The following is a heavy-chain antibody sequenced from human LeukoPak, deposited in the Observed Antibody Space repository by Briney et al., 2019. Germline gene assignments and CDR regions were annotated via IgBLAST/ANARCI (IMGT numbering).Heavy chain of an antibody. J-gene: IGHJ4*02. D-gene: IGHD4/OR15-4a*01. CDR2: IRYDGSNK. CDR3: ARRAGAYSHPYDY. V-gene: IGHV3-30*02. CDR1: GFTFSSYG. Sequence: GGSLRLSCAASGFTFSSYGMHWVRQAPGKGLEWVAFIRYDGSNKYYADSEKGRFTISRDNSKNTLYLQMNSLRAEDTAVYYCARRAGAYSHPYDYWGQGTLVTVSS.